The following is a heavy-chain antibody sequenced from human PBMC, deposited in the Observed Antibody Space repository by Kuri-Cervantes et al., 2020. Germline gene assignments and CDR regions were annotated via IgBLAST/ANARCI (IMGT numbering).Heavy chain of an antibody. CDR1: GYTFTGYY. D-gene: IGHD1-26*01. Sequence: ASVKVSCKASGYTFTGYYMHWVRQAPGQGLEWMGWINPNSGGTNYAQKFQGRVTMTRDTSISTAYMELSRLRSDDTAVYYCAKDGGSYYLPPFDYWGQGTLVTVSS. J-gene: IGHJ4*02. CDR2: INPNSGGT. V-gene: IGHV1-2*02. CDR3: AKDGGSYYLPPFDY.